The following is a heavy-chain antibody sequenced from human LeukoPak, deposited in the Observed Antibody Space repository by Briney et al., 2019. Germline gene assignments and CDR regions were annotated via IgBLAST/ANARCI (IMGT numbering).Heavy chain of an antibody. Sequence: SETLSLTCTVSGGSISSSSYYWGWIRQPPGKGLEWIGSIYYSGSTYYNPSLKSRVTISVDTSKNQFSLKLSSVTAADTAVYYCARSNRLADYWGQGTLVTVSS. CDR3: ARSNRLADY. V-gene: IGHV4-39*07. J-gene: IGHJ4*02. D-gene: IGHD2/OR15-2a*01. CDR1: GGSISSSSYY. CDR2: IYYSGST.